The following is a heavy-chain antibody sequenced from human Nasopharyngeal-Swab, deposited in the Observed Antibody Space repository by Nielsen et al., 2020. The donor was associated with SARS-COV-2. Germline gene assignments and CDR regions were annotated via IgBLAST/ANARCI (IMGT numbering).Heavy chain of an antibody. V-gene: IGHV3-64*02. Sequence: GESLKISCAASGFTFGSYSMHWVRQAPGKGLEYVSAIGSNVAETYYADSVKGRFTISRDNSKNILYLQMGTLRPEDTAVYYCATERGNWFYFDYWGHGTLVTVSS. CDR3: ATERGNWFYFDY. J-gene: IGHJ4*01. CDR2: IGSNVAET. CDR1: GFTFGSYS. D-gene: IGHD3-9*01.